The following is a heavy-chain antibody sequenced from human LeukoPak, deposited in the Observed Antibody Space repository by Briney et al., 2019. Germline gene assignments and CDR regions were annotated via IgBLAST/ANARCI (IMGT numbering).Heavy chain of an antibody. CDR1: GGSISSYY. V-gene: IGHV4-59*01. Sequence: SETLSLTCTVSGGSISSYYWSWIRQPPGKGLEWIGYIYYSGSTNYNPSPKSRVTISVDTSKNQFSLKLSSATAADTAVYYCARNGRIAAAGRVDYWGQGTLVTVSS. D-gene: IGHD6-13*01. J-gene: IGHJ4*02. CDR3: ARNGRIAAAGRVDY. CDR2: IYYSGST.